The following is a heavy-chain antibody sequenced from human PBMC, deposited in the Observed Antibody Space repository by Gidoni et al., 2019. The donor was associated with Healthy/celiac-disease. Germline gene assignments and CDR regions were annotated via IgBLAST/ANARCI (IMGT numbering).Heavy chain of an antibody. D-gene: IGHD1-26*01. CDR2: INPSGGST. J-gene: IGHJ4*02. CDR3: ARAWARSPFDY. V-gene: IGHV1-46*01. CDR1: GYTFTSYY. Sequence: QVQLVQSGAEVKKRGASVKVYCKASGYTFTSYYLHWVRQAPGQGLEWMGIINPSGGSTSYAQKFQGRVTMTRDTSTSTVYMELSSLRSEDTAVYYCARAWARSPFDYWGQGTLVTVSS.